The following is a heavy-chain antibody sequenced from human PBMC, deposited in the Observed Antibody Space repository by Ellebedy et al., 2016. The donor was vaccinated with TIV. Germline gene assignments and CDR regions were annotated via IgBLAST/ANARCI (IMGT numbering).Heavy chain of an antibody. CDR1: GGSFSVYY. CDR2: INHSGDI. Sequence: MPSETLSLTCAVYGGSFSVYYWSWLRQSPGKGLEWIGEINHSGDINYNPSLKSRVTIPVDTSKNQFSLKLSSVTAADTAVYYCAKKAAFVAVAGTVACWFDPWGQGTLVTVSS. CDR3: AKKAAFVAVAGTVACWFDP. D-gene: IGHD6-19*01. J-gene: IGHJ5*02. V-gene: IGHV4-34*01.